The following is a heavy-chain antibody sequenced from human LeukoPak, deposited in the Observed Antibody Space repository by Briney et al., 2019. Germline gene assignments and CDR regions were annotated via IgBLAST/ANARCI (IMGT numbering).Heavy chain of an antibody. V-gene: IGHV4-39*01. D-gene: IGHD2-21*02. CDR1: GGSISSSSYY. J-gene: IGHJ3*02. CDR3: ARGRDELLFPGHDAFDI. CDR2: IYYSGST. Sequence: SETLSLTCTVSGGSISSSSYYWGWIRQPPGKGLEWIGSIYYSGSTYYNPSLKSRVTISVDTSKNQFSPKLSSVTAADTAVYYCARGRDELLFPGHDAFDIWGQGTMVTVSS.